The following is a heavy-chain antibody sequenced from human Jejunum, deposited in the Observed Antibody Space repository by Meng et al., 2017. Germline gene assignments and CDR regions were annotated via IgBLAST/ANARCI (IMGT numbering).Heavy chain of an antibody. V-gene: IGHV3-7*01. J-gene: IGHJ4*02. Sequence: ETLSLTCTVSGYSISGGYYWNWVRQSPGKGLEWVANINQQGSEIHYVDSVKGRFTISRDNAKNSLYLQMNSLRVEDTALYYCASAPPPSLWFWFDFWGQGSLVTVSS. CDR3: ASAPPPSLWFWFDF. CDR1: GYSISGGYY. D-gene: IGHD3-10*01. CDR2: INQQGSEI.